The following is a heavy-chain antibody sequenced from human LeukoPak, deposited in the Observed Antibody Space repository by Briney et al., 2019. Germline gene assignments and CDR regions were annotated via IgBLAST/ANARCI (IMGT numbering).Heavy chain of an antibody. J-gene: IGHJ6*03. V-gene: IGHV3-48*04. D-gene: IGHD3-22*01. CDR3: ARGYDSSGYYFPRINYYYYMDV. Sequence: SGGPLRLSCAASGFTFSSYSMNWVRRAPGKGLEWVSYISSSSTIYYADSVKGRFTISRDNAKNSLYLQMNSLRAEDTAVYYCARGYDSSGYYFPRINYYYYMDVWGKGTTVTVSS. CDR1: GFTFSSYS. CDR2: ISSSSTI.